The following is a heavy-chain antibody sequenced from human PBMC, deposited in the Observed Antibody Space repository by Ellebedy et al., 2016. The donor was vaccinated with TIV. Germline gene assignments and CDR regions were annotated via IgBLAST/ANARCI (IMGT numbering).Heavy chain of an antibody. J-gene: IGHJ4*02. CDR2: ISYDGSNK. CDR3: VKRIHQLAEFDY. V-gene: IGHV3-30*18. D-gene: IGHD2-2*01. Sequence: GESLKISXAASGFTFSSYGMHWVRQAPGKGLEWVAVISYDGSNKYYADSVKGRFTISRDNSKNTLYLQMNSLRAEDTAVYYCVKRIHQLAEFDYWGQGTLVTVSS. CDR1: GFTFSSYG.